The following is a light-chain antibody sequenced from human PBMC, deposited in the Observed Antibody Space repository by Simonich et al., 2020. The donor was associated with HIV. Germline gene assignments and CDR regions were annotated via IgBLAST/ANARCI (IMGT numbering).Light chain of an antibody. J-gene: IGKJ2*01. CDR1: QSVVYSSNNKNY. CDR3: QQCYSHPHT. V-gene: IGKV4-1*01. Sequence: DIVTTQPPDSLAPSLGERATINYNSGQSVVYSSNNKNYLARYQQRPGQPPKLLIYCAATRESGVPDRFSGSGSGTDFTLTISSLQAEDVAIYYCQQCYSHPHTFGQGTKLEIK. CDR2: CAA.